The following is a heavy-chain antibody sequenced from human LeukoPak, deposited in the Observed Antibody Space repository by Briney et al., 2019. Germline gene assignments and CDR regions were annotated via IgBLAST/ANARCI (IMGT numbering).Heavy chain of an antibody. CDR3: AREKYHGSGRLQYYYYGVDV. CDR2: ISGYNYNT. V-gene: IGHV1-18*01. J-gene: IGHJ6*04. Sequence: GASVKVSCKASGYTFTRYGISWVRQAPGQGLEWMGWISGYNYNTKYAQKVQGRVTMTTDTSTNTAYMELRSLRADDTAVYYCAREKYHGSGRLQYYYYGVDVWGKGTTVTVSS. D-gene: IGHD3-10*01. CDR1: GYTFTRYG.